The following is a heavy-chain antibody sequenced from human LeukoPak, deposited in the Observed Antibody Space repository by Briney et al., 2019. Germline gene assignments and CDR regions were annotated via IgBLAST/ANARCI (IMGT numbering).Heavy chain of an antibody. CDR1: GGSISSYY. D-gene: IGHD1-26*01. J-gene: IGHJ4*02. CDR2: IYYSGST. CDR3: ARDSGSYHRFDY. Sequence: SETLSLTCTVSGGSISSYYWSWIRQPPGKGLEWIGYIYYSGSTNYNPSLKSRVTISVDTSKNQFSLRLSSVTAAHTAVYYCARDSGSYHRFDYWGQGTLVTVSS. V-gene: IGHV4-59*01.